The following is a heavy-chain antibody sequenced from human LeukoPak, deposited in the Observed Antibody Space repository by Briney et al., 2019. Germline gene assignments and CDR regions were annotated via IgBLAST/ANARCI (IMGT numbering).Heavy chain of an antibody. V-gene: IGHV4-59*10. D-gene: IGHD6-13*01. J-gene: IGHJ4*02. Sequence: SETLSLTCAVYGGSFSGYYWSWIRQPAGKGLEWIGRIYTSGSTNYNPSLKSRVTISVDTSKNQFSLKLSSVTAADTAVYYCARVSPPGIAAAGTFDYWGQGTLVTVSS. CDR2: IYTSGST. CDR1: GGSFSGYY. CDR3: ARVSPPGIAAAGTFDY.